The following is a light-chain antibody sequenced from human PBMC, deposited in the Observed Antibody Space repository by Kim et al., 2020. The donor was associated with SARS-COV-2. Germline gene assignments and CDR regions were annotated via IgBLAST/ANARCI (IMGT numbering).Light chain of an antibody. CDR2: GAS. CDR1: QSVNSN. J-gene: IGKJ1*01. Sequence: EVVMTQSPATLSVSPGERATLSCRASQSVNSNFAWYQQKPGQSPRILIFGASTRATGIPARFSGSGSGTEFTLTISSLQSEDFAVYYCQQYNTWPRTFGQGTKVDIK. CDR3: QQYNTWPRT. V-gene: IGKV3-15*01.